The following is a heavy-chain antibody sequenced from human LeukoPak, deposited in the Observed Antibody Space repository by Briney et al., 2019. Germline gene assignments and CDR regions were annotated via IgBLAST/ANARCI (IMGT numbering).Heavy chain of an antibody. V-gene: IGHV3-23*01. Sequence: GGSLRLSCAASGFTFSSYAMSWVRQAPGKGLEWVSGVGGSGGSTYYADSVKGRFTISRDNSKSTLYLQMNTLRAEDTAVYYCARRAGDTMVRGPQQYYYYYMDVWGKGTTVTVSS. CDR3: ARRAGDTMVRGPQQYYYYYMDV. D-gene: IGHD3-10*01. CDR1: GFTFSSYA. J-gene: IGHJ6*03. CDR2: VGGSGGST.